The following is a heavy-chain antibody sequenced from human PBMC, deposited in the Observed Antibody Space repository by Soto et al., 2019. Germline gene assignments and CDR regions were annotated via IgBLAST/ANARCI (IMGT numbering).Heavy chain of an antibody. CDR1: GGSISSGDYY. CDR2: TYQSGSA. J-gene: IGHJ6*02. CDR3: ARDYYGMDV. V-gene: IGHV4-30-4*01. Sequence: SETLSLTCTVSGGSISSGDYYWSWIRQPPGKGLEWIGYTYQSGSAYYNPSLKSRVTISVDRSKNQFSLNLTSVTAADTAVYYCARDYYGMDVWGQGTTVTVSS.